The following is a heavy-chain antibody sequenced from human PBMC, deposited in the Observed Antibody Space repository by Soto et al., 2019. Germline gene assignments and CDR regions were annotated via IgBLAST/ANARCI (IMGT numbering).Heavy chain of an antibody. CDR3: AGLMDTLFVRFDY. CDR2: IASRAHNYAT. CDR1: GFSLSGSF. Sequence: EVEVVESGGGLVQPGGSLKLSCAASGFSLSGSFIHWVRQASGKGPEWVGRIASRAHNYATAYGTSVQGRFTVSRDDSLNTAYLQMNALKTEDTAVYFCAGLMDTLFVRFDYWGRGILVTVSA. J-gene: IGHJ4*02. V-gene: IGHV3-73*02. D-gene: IGHD5-18*01.